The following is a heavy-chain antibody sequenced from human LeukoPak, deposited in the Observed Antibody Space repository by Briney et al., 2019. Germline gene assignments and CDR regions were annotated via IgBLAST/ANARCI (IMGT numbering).Heavy chain of an antibody. V-gene: IGHV3-23*01. CDR1: GFTFSSYA. D-gene: IGHD6-19*01. J-gene: IGHJ4*02. CDR2: ISGSGGST. CDR3: AKSVGSSGWYWFDY. Sequence: GGSLRLSCAASGFTFSSYAMSWVRQAPGKGLEWVSAISGSGGSTYYADSVKGRFTISRGNSKNTLYLQMNSLRAEDTAVYYCAKSVGSSGWYWFDYWGQGTLVTVSS.